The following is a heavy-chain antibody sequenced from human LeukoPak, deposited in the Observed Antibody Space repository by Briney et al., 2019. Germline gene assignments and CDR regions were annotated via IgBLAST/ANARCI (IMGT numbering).Heavy chain of an antibody. CDR3: AKDSSGYYYDGMDV. D-gene: IGHD3-22*01. J-gene: IGHJ6*02. V-gene: IGHV3-9*01. CDR1: GFTFDDYA. CDR2: ISWNSGSI. Sequence: HPGGSLRLSCAASGFTFDDYAMHWVRQAPGEGLEWVSGISWNSGSIGYADSVKGRFTISRDNAKNSLYLQMNSLRAEDTALYYCAKDSSGYYYDGMDVWGQGTTVTVSS.